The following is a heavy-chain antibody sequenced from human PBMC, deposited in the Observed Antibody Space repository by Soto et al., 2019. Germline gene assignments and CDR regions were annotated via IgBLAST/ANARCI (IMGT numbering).Heavy chain of an antibody. D-gene: IGHD6-19*01. V-gene: IGHV3-23*01. CDR3: AKTSGWPYYFDY. Sequence: EVQLLESGGGWVQPGGSLSLSFAASGFPFSNYAMSWVRQAPGRGLGWVSSISGGGGSTYYANSVKGRFTISRDNSKNTLFLQMNSLRAEDTAVYYCAKTSGWPYYFDYWGQGTLVTVSS. J-gene: IGHJ4*02. CDR2: ISGGGGST. CDR1: GFPFSNYA.